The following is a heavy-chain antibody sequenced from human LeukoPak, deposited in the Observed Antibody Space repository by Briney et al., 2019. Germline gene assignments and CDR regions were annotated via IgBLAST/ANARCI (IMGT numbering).Heavy chain of an antibody. CDR3: ARGGSYGAYLDY. V-gene: IGHV4-59*01. Sequence: SGTLSLTCSVSGASITNYYWSWIRQAPGKGLEWIGYIYYSGNTNTYNPSLKSRATISLYTSRKYFSLELRSVTAADTAVYYCARGGSYGAYLDYWGQGALVIVSS. CDR1: GASITNYY. J-gene: IGHJ4*02. D-gene: IGHD1-26*01. CDR2: IYYSGNT.